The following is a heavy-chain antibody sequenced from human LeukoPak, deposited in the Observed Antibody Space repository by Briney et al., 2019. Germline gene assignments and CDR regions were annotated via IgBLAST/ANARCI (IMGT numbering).Heavy chain of an antibody. CDR3: GSLSDT. Sequence: PAETLCLTCTVSGGAIISDSFYWGWDRPGQGKGLEWVGSIDYSGTTYYNPSHRSRVSISVDTSRTQFFLRFNSVTAADTAVYYCGSLSDTWGEGILVTVSS. V-gene: IGHV4-39*01. J-gene: IGHJ4*02. CDR2: IDYSGTT. CDR1: GGAIISDSFY.